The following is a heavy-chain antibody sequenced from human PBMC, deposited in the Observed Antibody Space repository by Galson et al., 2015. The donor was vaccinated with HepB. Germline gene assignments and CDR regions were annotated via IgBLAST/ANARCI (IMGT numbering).Heavy chain of an antibody. CDR2: INPNSGGT. V-gene: IGHV1-2*04. CDR3: ARGEAVDGWSQNGFDP. Sequence: SVKVSCKASGYTFNGYYMHGVRQAPGKGLEWMGWINPNSGGTKYAQKFQGWVTMTRDTSISTAYMELSRLRSDDTAVYYCARGEAVDGWSQNGFDPWGQGTPVAVSS. CDR1: GYTFNGYY. J-gene: IGHJ5*02. D-gene: IGHD6-19*01.